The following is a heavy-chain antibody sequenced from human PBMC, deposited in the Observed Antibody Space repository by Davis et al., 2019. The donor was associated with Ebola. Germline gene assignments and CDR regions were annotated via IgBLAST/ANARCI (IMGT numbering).Heavy chain of an antibody. V-gene: IGHV3-74*01. CDR2: IYSDGSST. J-gene: IGHJ4*02. CDR3: EGGPYCSGDSCYDY. Sequence: HTGGSLRLSCAASGFTFSSYWMHWVRQAPGKGLVWVSRIYSDGSSTSYADSVKGRFTIPRDNAKTTQYLQMNSLRAEDTAVYYCEGGPYCSGDSCYDYWGQGTLVTVSS. D-gene: IGHD2-15*01. CDR1: GFTFSSYW.